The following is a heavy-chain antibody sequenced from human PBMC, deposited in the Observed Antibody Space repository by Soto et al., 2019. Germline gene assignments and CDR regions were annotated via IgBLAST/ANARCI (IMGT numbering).Heavy chain of an antibody. CDR2: INPKSGGT. J-gene: IGHJ6*02. V-gene: IGHV1-2*04. Sequence: ASVKVSCKASGYSFTDYHIHWVRQAPGQGLEWLGRINPKSGGTSTAQKFQGWVTMTTDASISTASMELTRLTSDDTAIYYCARGDSTDCSNGVCSFFYNHDMDVWGQGTTVTVSS. CDR1: GYSFTDYH. CDR3: ARGDSTDCSNGVCSFFYNHDMDV. D-gene: IGHD2-8*01.